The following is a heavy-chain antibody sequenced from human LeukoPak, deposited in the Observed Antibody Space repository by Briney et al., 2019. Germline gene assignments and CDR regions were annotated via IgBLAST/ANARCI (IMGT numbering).Heavy chain of an antibody. CDR1: GGSISSYY. V-gene: IGHV4-59*01. D-gene: IGHD2-15*01. J-gene: IGHJ4*02. CDR3: VVGHNYFDY. CDR2: IYYSGSI. Sequence: SETLSLTCAVYGGSISSYYWSWIRQPPGKGLEWIGYIYYSGSINYNPSLKSRVTISVDTSKNQLSLKLSSVTAADTAVYYCVVGHNYFDYWGQGTLVTVSS.